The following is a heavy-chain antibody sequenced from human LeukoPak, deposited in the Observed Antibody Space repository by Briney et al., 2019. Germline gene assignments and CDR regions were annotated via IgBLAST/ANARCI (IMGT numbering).Heavy chain of an antibody. D-gene: IGHD2-2*01. CDR3: ARTAGLGSTFDY. J-gene: IGHJ4*02. CDR2: IYYTGST. Sequence: PSETLSLTCTVSGGSVNSGNYYWSWIRQPPGKGLEWIGYIYYTGSTNYSPSLKSRVTISVDTSKNQFSLKLSSVTAADTAVYYCARTAGLGSTFDYWGQGTLVTVSS. CDR1: GGSVNSGNYY. V-gene: IGHV4-61*01.